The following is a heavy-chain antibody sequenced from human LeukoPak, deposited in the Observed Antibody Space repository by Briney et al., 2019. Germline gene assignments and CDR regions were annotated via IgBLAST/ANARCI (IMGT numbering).Heavy chain of an antibody. CDR1: GYTFTTYY. CDR3: ARETGRDGYKDLDY. J-gene: IGHJ4*02. CDR2: VNPDSGGT. Sequence: SVKVSCKSSGYTFTTYYIHWVRQAPGQGLEWMGWVNPDSGGTNYAQNFQGRVTLTRDTSISTAYMELSSLRSDDTAVYYCARETGRDGYKDLDYWGQGTLVTVSS. V-gene: IGHV1-2*02. D-gene: IGHD5-24*01.